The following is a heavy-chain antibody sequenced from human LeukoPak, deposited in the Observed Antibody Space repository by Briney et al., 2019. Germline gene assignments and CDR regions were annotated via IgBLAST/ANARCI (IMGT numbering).Heavy chain of an antibody. CDR1: GGSFSGYY. CDR3: ARSVGAGYCSSTSCRPFDY. J-gene: IGHJ4*02. CDR2: INHSGST. Sequence: SETLSLTCAVYGGSFSGYYWSWIRQPPGKGLEWIGEINHSGSTNYNPSLKSRVTISVDTSKNQFSLKLSSVTAAVTAVYYCARSVGAGYCSSTSCRPFDYWGQGTLVTVSS. V-gene: IGHV4-34*01. D-gene: IGHD2-2*03.